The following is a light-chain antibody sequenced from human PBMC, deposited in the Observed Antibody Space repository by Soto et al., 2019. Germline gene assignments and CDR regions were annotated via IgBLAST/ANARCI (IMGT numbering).Light chain of an antibody. V-gene: IGLV2-8*01. Sequence: QSVLTQPPSASGSPGQSVTISCTGTSSDIGLYNYVSWYQQHPGKAPKLMIFEVNKRPSGVPDRFYGSKSGNTASLTVSGLQAEDEAHYYCTSYAGTDNVEVFGGGTKLTVL. CDR3: TSYAGTDNVEV. CDR2: EVN. CDR1: SSDIGLYNY. J-gene: IGLJ2*01.